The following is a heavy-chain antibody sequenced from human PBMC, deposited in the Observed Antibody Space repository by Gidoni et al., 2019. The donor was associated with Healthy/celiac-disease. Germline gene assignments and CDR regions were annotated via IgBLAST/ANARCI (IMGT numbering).Heavy chain of an antibody. CDR1: GCSISSGGYS. D-gene: IGHD4-17*01. V-gene: IGHV4-30-2*01. Sequence: QLQLQESGSGLVKPSQTLSLTCAVSGCSISSGGYSWSWIRQPPGKGLEWIGYIYHSGRTYYIPSLKSRVTISVDRSKNQFSLKLSSVTAADTAVYYCARVWTVTTFDYWGQGTLVTVSS. CDR3: ARVWTVTTFDY. J-gene: IGHJ4*02. CDR2: IYHSGRT.